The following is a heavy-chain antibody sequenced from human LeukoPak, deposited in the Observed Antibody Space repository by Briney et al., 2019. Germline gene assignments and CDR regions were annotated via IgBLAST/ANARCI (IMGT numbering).Heavy chain of an antibody. CDR3: ARVGGYDHDAFDI. CDR2: INAGNGNT. CDR1: GYTFTSYA. V-gene: IGHV1-3*01. D-gene: IGHD3-16*01. J-gene: IGHJ3*02. Sequence: ASVKVSCKSSGYTFTSYAMHWVRQPPGQGLEWMGWINAGNGNTKYSQKFQGRVTITRDTSASTVYMELSSLRSEDTAVYYCARVGGYDHDAFDIWGQGTMVTVSS.